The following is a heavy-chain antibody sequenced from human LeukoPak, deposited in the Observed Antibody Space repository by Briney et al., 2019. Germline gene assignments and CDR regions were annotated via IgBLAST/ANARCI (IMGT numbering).Heavy chain of an antibody. Sequence: SVKVSCKASGGTFSSYAISWVRQAPGQGLEWMGGIIPIFGTANYAQKFQGRVTITADESTSTAYMELSSLRSEDTAVYYCARDRVGGSGSYSFWGQGTLVTVSS. CDR3: ARDRVGGSGSYSF. CDR2: IIPIFGTA. J-gene: IGHJ4*02. CDR1: GGTFSSYA. D-gene: IGHD3-10*01. V-gene: IGHV1-69*13.